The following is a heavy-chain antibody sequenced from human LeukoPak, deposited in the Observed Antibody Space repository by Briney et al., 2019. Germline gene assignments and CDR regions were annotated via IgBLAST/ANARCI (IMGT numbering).Heavy chain of an antibody. V-gene: IGHV1-2*02. CDR1: GYTFTGYY. CDR3: AKVYGSGSYYYYMDV. CDR2: INPNSGGT. D-gene: IGHD3-10*01. J-gene: IGHJ6*03. Sequence: GASVKVSCKASGYTFTGYYMHWVRQAPGQGLEWMGWINPNSGGTNYAQKFQGRVTMTRNTSISTAYMELSSLRSEDTAVYCCAKVYGSGSYYYYMDVWGKGTTVTISS.